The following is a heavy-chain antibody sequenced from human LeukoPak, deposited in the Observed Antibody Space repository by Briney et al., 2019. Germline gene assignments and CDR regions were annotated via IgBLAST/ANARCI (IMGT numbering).Heavy chain of an antibody. CDR1: GYTFTGYY. D-gene: IGHD3-22*01. V-gene: IGHV1-2*02. J-gene: IGHJ4*02. Sequence: ASVKVSCKASGYTFTGYYMHWVRQAPGQGLEWMGWINPNSGGTNYAQKFQGRVTMTRDTSISTAYMELSRLRSDDTAVYYCARDPYYDSSGYFLGSLWGQGTLVTVSS. CDR2: INPNSGGT. CDR3: ARDPYYDSSGYFLGSL.